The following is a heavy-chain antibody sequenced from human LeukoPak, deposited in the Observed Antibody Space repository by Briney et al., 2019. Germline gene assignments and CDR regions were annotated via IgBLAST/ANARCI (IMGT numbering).Heavy chain of an antibody. CDR2: ISGSGGST. Sequence: GGSLRLSCAASGFTFSSYGMSWVRQAPGKGLEWVSAISGSGGSTYYADSVKGRFTISRDDSKNTLYLQMNSLRAEDTAVYYCAKGPAITMVAYWGQGTLVTVSS. CDR1: GFTFSSYG. V-gene: IGHV3-23*01. D-gene: IGHD3-10*01. CDR3: AKGPAITMVAY. J-gene: IGHJ4*02.